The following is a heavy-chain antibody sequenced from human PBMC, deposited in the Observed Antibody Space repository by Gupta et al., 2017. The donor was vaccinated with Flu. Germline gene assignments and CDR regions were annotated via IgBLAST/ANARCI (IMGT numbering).Heavy chain of an antibody. CDR3: ARATSVVAATHYYYGMDV. J-gene: IGHJ6*02. CDR1: GGSISSYY. V-gene: IGHV4-59*01. Sequence: QVQLQESGPGLVKPSETLSLTCTVSGGSISSYYWSWIRQPPGKGLEWIGYIYYSGSTNYNPSLKSRVTISVDTSKNQFSLKLSSVTAADTAVYYCARATSVVAATHYYYGMDVWGQGTTVTVSS. CDR2: IYYSGST. D-gene: IGHD2-15*01.